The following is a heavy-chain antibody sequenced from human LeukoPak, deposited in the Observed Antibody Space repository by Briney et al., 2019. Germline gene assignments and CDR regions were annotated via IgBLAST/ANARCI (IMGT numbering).Heavy chain of an antibody. Sequence: SETLSLTCSVSGGSIRGYYWSWIRQPPGKGLECIGNIYYSGSTNYNPSLKSRVTISVDTSKNQFSLKLSSVTAADTAVYYCARAIAVAGLAWFDPWSQGTLVTVSS. J-gene: IGHJ5*02. V-gene: IGHV4-59*01. CDR3: ARAIAVAGLAWFDP. CDR2: IYYSGST. D-gene: IGHD6-19*01. CDR1: GGSIRGYY.